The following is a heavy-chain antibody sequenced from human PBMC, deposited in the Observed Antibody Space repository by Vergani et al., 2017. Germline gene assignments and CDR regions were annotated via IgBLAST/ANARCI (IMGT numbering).Heavy chain of an antibody. CDR2: INPSGGST. CDR1: GYTFTSYY. Sequence: QVQLVQSGAEVKKPGASVKVSCKASGYTFTSYYMHWVRQAPGQGLEWRGIINPSGGSTSYAQKFQGRVTMTRDTSTSTVYMELSSLRSEDTAVYYCARVGPSDDPPHLSSGHSRAFDIWGQGTMVTVSS. V-gene: IGHV1-46*03. D-gene: IGHD3-22*01. CDR3: ARVGPSDDPPHLSSGHSRAFDI. J-gene: IGHJ3*02.